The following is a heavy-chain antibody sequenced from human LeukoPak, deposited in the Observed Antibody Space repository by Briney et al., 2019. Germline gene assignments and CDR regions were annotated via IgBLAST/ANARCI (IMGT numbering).Heavy chain of an antibody. V-gene: IGHV3-30*04. CDR3: ARDTGYSSGGDAFDI. D-gene: IGHD6-19*01. J-gene: IGHJ3*02. CDR2: ISYDGSNK. CDR1: GFTFSSYA. Sequence: GRSLRLSCAASGFTFSSYAMHWVRQAPGKGLEWVAVISYDGSNKYYADSVKGRFTISRDNSKNTLYLQMNSLRAEDTAVYYCARDTGYSSGGDAFDIWGQGTMVTVSS.